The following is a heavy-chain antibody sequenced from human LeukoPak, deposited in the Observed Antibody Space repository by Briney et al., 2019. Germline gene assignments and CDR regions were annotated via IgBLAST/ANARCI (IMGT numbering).Heavy chain of an antibody. Sequence: PGGSLRLSCAASGFTFDDYAMHWVRQAPGKGLEWVSCISWNSGSIGYADSVKGRFTISRDNAKNSLYLQMNSLRAEDTALYYCAKAPEYSSSSRWYYFDYWGQGTLVTVSS. J-gene: IGHJ4*02. D-gene: IGHD6-6*01. V-gene: IGHV3-9*01. CDR2: ISWNSGSI. CDR1: GFTFDDYA. CDR3: AKAPEYSSSSRWYYFDY.